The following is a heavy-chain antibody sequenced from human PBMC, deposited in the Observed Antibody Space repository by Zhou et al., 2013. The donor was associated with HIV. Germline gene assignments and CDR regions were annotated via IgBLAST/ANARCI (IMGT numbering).Heavy chain of an antibody. Sequence: QVQLVQSGAEVKRPGASVKVSCTASGYSLITYYMHWVRQAPGQGLEWMGIINPRDIDTVYAPNFQGRVTMTRDTSTNTVYMALNNLTSDDTAVYYCARGSGSGSWPSANGFNFWGQGTLVTVSS. CDR2: INPRDIDT. CDR1: GYSLITYY. CDR3: ARGSGSGSWPSANGFNF. V-gene: IGHV1-46*01. D-gene: IGHD6-13*01. J-gene: IGHJ4*02.